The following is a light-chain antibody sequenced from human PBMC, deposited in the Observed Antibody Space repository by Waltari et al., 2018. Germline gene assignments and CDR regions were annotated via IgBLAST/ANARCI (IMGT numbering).Light chain of an antibody. CDR2: SNN. J-gene: IGLJ3*02. Sequence: QSVLTQPPSVSGAPGQSLTISCTGTSPNIGAGYAVPWYQQFPGTAPKLLIYSNNNRPSGVPGRFSASKSGTSASLAITGLQAEDEADYYCQSYDKLLSGSLFGGGTKLTV. V-gene: IGLV1-40*01. CDR3: QSYDKLLSGSL. CDR1: SPNIGAGYA.